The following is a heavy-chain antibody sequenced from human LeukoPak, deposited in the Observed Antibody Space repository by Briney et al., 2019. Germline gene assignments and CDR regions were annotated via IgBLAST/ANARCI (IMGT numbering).Heavy chain of an antibody. J-gene: IGHJ4*02. D-gene: IGHD1-26*01. CDR3: AKDRGLLGAFDY. V-gene: IGHV3-33*06. CDR1: GFTFSSYG. CDR2: IWYDGSSK. Sequence: PGGSLRLSCAASGFTFSSYGMHWVRQAPGKGLEWVAVIWYDGSSKYHVDSVKGRFTISRDNSKNTLYLQTNSLRAEDTAVYYCAKDRGLLGAFDYWGQGTLVTVSS.